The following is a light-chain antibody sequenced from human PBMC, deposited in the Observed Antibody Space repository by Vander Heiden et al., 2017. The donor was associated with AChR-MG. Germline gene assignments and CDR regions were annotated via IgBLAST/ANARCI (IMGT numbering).Light chain of an antibody. V-gene: IGKV4-1*01. J-gene: IGKJ1*01. CDR3: QQIFSFPWT. CDR1: QHVLYSSNNKNY. Sequence: DLVKPHPPAPLPVSLGERATINGKSSQHVLYSSNNKNYLAWYQQKPGQPRQLLIYWASCRESGVPNRLSGSGCGTDFSRTIGCLRAEDVGVYYCQQIFSFPWTFGQGTKVEIK. CDR2: WAS.